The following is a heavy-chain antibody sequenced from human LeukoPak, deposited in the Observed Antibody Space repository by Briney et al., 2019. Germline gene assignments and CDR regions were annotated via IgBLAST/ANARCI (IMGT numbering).Heavy chain of an antibody. J-gene: IGHJ5*02. D-gene: IGHD2-15*01. V-gene: IGHV1-46*01. CDR3: ARGEIVVVVAATEGWFDP. CDR2: INPSGGST. CDR1: GYTFTGYY. Sequence: ASVKVSCKASGYTFTGYYMHWVRQAPGQGLEWMGIINPSGGSTSYAQKFQGRVTMTRDTSTSTVYMELSSLRSEDTAVYYCARGEIVVVVAATEGWFDPWGQGTLVTVSS.